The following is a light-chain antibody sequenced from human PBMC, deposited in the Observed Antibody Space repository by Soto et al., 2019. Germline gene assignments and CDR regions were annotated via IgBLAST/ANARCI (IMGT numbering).Light chain of an antibody. Sequence: QSALTQPPSASGSPGQSVAISCTGTSSDVGAYNYVSWYQQHPGKAPKLMISEVNKRPSGVPDRFSGSKSGNTASLTVSGLQAEDEADYYCSSFAATPVFGGGTKLTVL. J-gene: IGLJ3*02. V-gene: IGLV2-8*01. CDR1: SSDVGAYNY. CDR3: SSFAATPV. CDR2: EVN.